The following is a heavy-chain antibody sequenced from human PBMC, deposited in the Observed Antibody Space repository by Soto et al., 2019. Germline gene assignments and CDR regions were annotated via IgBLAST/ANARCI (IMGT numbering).Heavy chain of an antibody. V-gene: IGHV3-13*04. Sequence: GGSLRLSCAASGFTFSSYDMHWVRQATGKGLEWVSAIGTAGDTYYPGSVKGRFTISRENAKNSLYLQMNSLRAGDTAVYYCARAGGTLRYFDQARPYYYYGMDAWGQGTTVT. D-gene: IGHD3-9*01. J-gene: IGHJ6*02. CDR3: ARAGGTLRYFDQARPYYYYGMDA. CDR2: IGTAGDT. CDR1: GFTFSSYD.